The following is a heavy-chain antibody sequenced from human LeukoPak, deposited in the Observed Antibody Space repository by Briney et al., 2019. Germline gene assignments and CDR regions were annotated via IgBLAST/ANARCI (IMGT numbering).Heavy chain of an antibody. V-gene: IGHV3-30-3*01. CDR1: GFTFSDYA. CDR3: ARDYWWDYDY. Sequence: GGSLRLSCAASGFTFSDYAMHWVRQAPGKGLEWVAVISNYGSDKYYPGSVRGRFTISRDNSKNTIYLQMDSLRAEDTAIYYCARDYWWDYDYWGQGTLVTVSS. CDR2: ISNYGSDK. D-gene: IGHD1-7*01. J-gene: IGHJ4*02.